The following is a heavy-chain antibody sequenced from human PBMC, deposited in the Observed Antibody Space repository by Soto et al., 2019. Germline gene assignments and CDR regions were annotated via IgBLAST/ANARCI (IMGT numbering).Heavy chain of an antibody. J-gene: IGHJ4*02. Sequence: GGSLRLSCAASGFPFNNYAMGWVRQAPGKGLEWVSGISGSGGSTYYADSVKGHFTISRDNSKNTLYLQMSSLRAEDTAVYYCAKERGPRLVFDYWGQGTLVTVSS. V-gene: IGHV3-23*01. CDR2: ISGSGGST. D-gene: IGHD1-1*01. CDR3: AKERGPRLVFDY. CDR1: GFPFNNYA.